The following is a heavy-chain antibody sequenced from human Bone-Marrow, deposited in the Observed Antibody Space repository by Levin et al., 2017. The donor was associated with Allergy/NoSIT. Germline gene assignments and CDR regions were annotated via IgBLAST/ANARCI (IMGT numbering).Heavy chain of an antibody. CDR1: IYTFTNHW. CDR3: ALLNYGSGGIDDFDM. D-gene: IGHD3-10*01. CDR2: IFPDDSGT. V-gene: IGHV5-51*01. Sequence: KVSCKVSIYTFTNHWIGWVRQVPGEGLEWMAMIFPDDSGTKYSPYFQGHVTISVDKSITTTYLQWNTLKAPDTAMYYCALLNYGSGGIDDFDMWGQGTMVTVSS. J-gene: IGHJ3*02.